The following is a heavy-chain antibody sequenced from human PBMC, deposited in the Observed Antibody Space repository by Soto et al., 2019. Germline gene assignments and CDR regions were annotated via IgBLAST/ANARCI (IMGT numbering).Heavy chain of an antibody. CDR3: ISTLGARFDY. D-gene: IGHD1-26*01. J-gene: IGHJ4*02. CDR2: INPSVGST. CDR1: GYTFTSYY. V-gene: IGHV1-46*03. Sequence: ASVKVSCKASGYTFTSYYMHWVRQAPGQGLEWMGVINPSVGSTRYAQKFQGRVTMTSDTSTSSVYMEVSSLRSEDTAVYYCISTLGARFDYRGQGTLVTVSS.